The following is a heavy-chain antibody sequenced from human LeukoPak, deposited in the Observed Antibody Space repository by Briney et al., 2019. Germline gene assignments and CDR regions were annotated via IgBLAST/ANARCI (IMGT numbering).Heavy chain of an antibody. CDR3: AKEGLERVATITPDY. J-gene: IGHJ4*02. V-gene: IGHV1-46*01. Sequence: GASVKVSCKASGYTFTSYYMHWVRQAPGQGLEWMGIINPSGGSTSYAQKFQGRVTMTRDTSISTAYMDLSRPRSDDTAVYYCAKEGLERVATITPDYWGQGTLVTVSS. CDR1: GYTFTSYY. D-gene: IGHD5-24*01. CDR2: INPSGGST.